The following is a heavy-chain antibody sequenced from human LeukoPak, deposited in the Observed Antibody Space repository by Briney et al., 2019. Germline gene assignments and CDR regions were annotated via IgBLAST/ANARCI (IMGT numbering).Heavy chain of an antibody. J-gene: IGHJ5*02. Sequence: ASVKVSCKASGYTFTGYYMHWVRQAPGQGLEWMGWISAYNGNTNYAQKLQGRVTMTTDTSTSTAYMELRSLRSDDTAVYYCARAPANFLNWFDPWGQGTLVTVSS. CDR1: GYTFTGYY. CDR2: ISAYNGNT. V-gene: IGHV1-18*04. CDR3: ARAPANFLNWFDP.